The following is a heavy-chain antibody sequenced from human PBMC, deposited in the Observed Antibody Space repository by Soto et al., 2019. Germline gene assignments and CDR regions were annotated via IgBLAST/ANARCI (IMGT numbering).Heavy chain of an antibody. D-gene: IGHD3-10*01. CDR2: ISSSSSTI. CDR1: GFTFGSYS. Sequence: EVQLVESGGGLVQPGGSLRLSCAASGFTFGSYSMNWVRQAPGKGLEWVSYISSSSSTIYYADSVKGRFTISRDNAKNSLYLQMISLRAEDTAVYYCARDPVVRGVILNDAFDIWGQGSMVSVSS. CDR3: ARDPVVRGVILNDAFDI. V-gene: IGHV3-48*01. J-gene: IGHJ3*02.